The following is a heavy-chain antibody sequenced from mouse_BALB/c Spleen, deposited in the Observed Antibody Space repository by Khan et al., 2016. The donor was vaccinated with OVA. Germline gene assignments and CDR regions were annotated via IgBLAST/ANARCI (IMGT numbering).Heavy chain of an antibody. J-gene: IGHJ3*01. V-gene: IGHV5-6*01. CDR3: ASHLTGSFAY. CDR2: ISSGGDYT. D-gene: IGHD4-1*01. CDR1: GFTFSSYS. Sequence: EVQLQESGGDLVKPRGSLKLSCAASGFTFSSYSMSWVRQTPDKRLEWVATISSGGDYTYYPDSVKGRFTISRDNAKNTLYLQMSSLKSEDTAMXYCASHLTGSFAYWGQGTLVTVSA.